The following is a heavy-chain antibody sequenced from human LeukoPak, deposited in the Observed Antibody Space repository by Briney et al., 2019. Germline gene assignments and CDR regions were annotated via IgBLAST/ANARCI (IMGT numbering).Heavy chain of an antibody. D-gene: IGHD6-19*01. CDR3: ASHQYSSGWYLSYQQGWYGMDV. J-gene: IGHJ6*02. V-gene: IGHV1-2*06. CDR1: GYTFTGYY. CDR2: INPNSGGT. Sequence: ASVKVSCKASGYTFTGYYMHWVRQAPGQGLEWMGRINPNSGGTNYAQKFQGRVTMTRDTSITTAYMELSRLSSVTAADTAVYYCASHQYSSGWYLSYQQGWYGMDVWGQGTTVTVSS.